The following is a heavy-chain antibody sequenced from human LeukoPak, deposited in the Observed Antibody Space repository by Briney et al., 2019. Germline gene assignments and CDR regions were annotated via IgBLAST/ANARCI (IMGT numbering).Heavy chain of an antibody. CDR2: ISGSGGST. D-gene: IGHD4-17*01. V-gene: IGHV3-23*01. CDR1: GFTFSNYA. Sequence: GGSLRLSCAASGFTFSNYAMNWVRQAPGKGLEWVSGISGSGGSTYYADSVKGRFTISRDNSKKTLYLQMNSLRAEDTAVYYCAKEWDYGDRFFDYWGQGTLVTVSS. J-gene: IGHJ4*02. CDR3: AKEWDYGDRFFDY.